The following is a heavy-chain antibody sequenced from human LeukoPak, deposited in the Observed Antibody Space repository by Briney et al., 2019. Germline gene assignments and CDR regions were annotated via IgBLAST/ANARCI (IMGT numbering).Heavy chain of an antibody. D-gene: IGHD1-26*01. CDR3: ARGSSGSYRPRQFDY. CDR2: ISSSSGTI. J-gene: IGHJ4*02. V-gene: IGHV3-48*02. CDR1: EFTFRSYA. Sequence: QSGGSLRLSCAASEFTFRSYAFHWVRQAPGKGLEWVSYISSSSGTIYYADSVKGRFTISRDNAKNSLYLQMNSLRDEDTALYYCARGSSGSYRPRQFDYWGRGTLVTVSS.